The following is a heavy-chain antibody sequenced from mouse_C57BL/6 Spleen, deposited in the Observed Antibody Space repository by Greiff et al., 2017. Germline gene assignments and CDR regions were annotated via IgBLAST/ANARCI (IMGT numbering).Heavy chain of an antibody. CDR2: IYPGSGST. CDR1: GYTFTSYW. CDR3: ARAGSSYGYVDV. D-gene: IGHD1-1*01. J-gene: IGHJ1*03. V-gene: IGHV1-55*01. Sequence: VQLQQPGAELVKPGASVKMSCKASGYTFTSYWITWVKQRPGQGLEWIGDIYPGSGSTNYNEKFKSKATLSVDTSSSTAYMQLSSLTSEDSAVYYCARAGSSYGYVDVWGTGTTVTVSS.